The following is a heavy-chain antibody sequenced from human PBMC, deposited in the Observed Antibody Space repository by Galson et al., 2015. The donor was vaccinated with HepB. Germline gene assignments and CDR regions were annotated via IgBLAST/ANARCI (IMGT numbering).Heavy chain of an antibody. Sequence: SVKVSCKASGGTFSSYAISWVRQAPGQGLEWMGRIIPILGIANYAQKFQGRVTITADKSTSTAYMELSSLRSEDTAVYYCARVSSSSWYGGFDYWGQGTLVTVSS. CDR2: IIPILGIA. V-gene: IGHV1-69*04. CDR1: GGTFSSYA. J-gene: IGHJ4*02. D-gene: IGHD6-13*01. CDR3: ARVSSSSWYGGFDY.